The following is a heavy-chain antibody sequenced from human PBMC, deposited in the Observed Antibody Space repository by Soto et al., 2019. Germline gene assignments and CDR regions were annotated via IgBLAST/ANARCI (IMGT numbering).Heavy chain of an antibody. V-gene: IGHV3-33*01. CDR3: ARVTFGSFYQDS. CDR1: GFTFSSYG. Sequence: GGSLRLSCAASGFTFSSYGMHWVRQAPGKGLEWVAVIWYDGSNKYYADSVKGRFTISRDNAKNSLSLQMNSLRAEDTAVYYCARVTFGSFYQDSWGQGTLVTVSS. D-gene: IGHD3-16*01. CDR2: IWYDGSNK. J-gene: IGHJ4*02.